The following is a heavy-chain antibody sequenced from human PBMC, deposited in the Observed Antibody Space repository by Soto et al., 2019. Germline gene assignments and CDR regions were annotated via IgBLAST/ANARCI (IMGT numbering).Heavy chain of an antibody. D-gene: IGHD1-1*01. CDR3: ASWHEREHAYDV. CDR2: LYDVDGT. Sequence: SCKASGFTFTSSAFQWVRQAPGKGLEWISALYDVDGTYYADSVKGRFTTSSDSSKTTVYLQMNGLRPDDTAVYYCASWHEREHAYDVWGRGTTVTVSS. J-gene: IGHJ3*01. CDR1: GFTFTSSA. V-gene: IGHV3-53*01.